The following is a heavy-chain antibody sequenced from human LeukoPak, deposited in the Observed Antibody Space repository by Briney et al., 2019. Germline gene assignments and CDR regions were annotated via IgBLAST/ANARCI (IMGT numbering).Heavy chain of an antibody. Sequence: ASVKVSCKASGYTFTSYGISWVRQAPGQGLERMGWISAYNGNTNYAQKLQGRVTMTTDTSTSTAYMELRSLRSDDTAVYYCARVGGYCSSTSCYPLDYWGQGTLVTVSS. CDR3: ARVGGYCSSTSCYPLDY. CDR2: ISAYNGNT. J-gene: IGHJ4*02. V-gene: IGHV1-18*01. CDR1: GYTFTSYG. D-gene: IGHD2-2*01.